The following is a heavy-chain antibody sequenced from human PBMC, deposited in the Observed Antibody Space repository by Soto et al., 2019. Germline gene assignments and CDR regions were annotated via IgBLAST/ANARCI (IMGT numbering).Heavy chain of an antibody. CDR3: ARDGGYCSGGSCLRHFDY. Sequence: EVQLVESGGGLVQPGGSLRLSCAASGFTFSSYEMNWVRQAPGKGLEWVSYISSSGSTIYYADSVKGRFTISRDNAKNSLYLQMNSLRAEDTAVYYCARDGGYCSGGSCLRHFDYWGQGTLVTVSS. CDR2: ISSSGSTI. V-gene: IGHV3-48*03. CDR1: GFTFSSYE. D-gene: IGHD2-15*01. J-gene: IGHJ4*02.